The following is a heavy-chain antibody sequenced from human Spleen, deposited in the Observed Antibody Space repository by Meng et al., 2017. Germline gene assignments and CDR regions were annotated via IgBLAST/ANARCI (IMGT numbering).Heavy chain of an antibody. V-gene: IGHV1-2*06. CDR3: VRDENISLGKLFGDY. CDR1: GYAFTAYY. J-gene: IGHJ4*02. CDR2: IIPNSGDT. D-gene: IGHD2-21*01. Sequence: GPRGRSWAEGRGPGAAGKVSCKTSGYAFTAYYIAGVRRAPGQGLGWMGHIIPNSGDTLYAPKFQGRVSMTADTSIGTAYVELSGLRSDDTAIYYCVRDENISLGKLFGDYWGQGTLVTVSS.